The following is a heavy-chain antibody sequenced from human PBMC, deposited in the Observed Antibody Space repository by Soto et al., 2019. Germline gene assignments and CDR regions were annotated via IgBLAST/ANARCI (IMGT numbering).Heavy chain of an antibody. Sequence: TGTVCGGSISSSSYCWGRIHQPQGKGLEWIGSIYYSGSTYYNPSLKSRVTISVDTSKNQFSLKLSSVTAADTAVYYCARRNGGTGDFQHWXQGTLVTVSS. V-gene: IGHV4-39*01. CDR2: IYYSGST. CDR1: GGSISSSSYC. CDR3: ARRNGGTGDFQH. J-gene: IGHJ1*01. D-gene: IGHD7-27*01.